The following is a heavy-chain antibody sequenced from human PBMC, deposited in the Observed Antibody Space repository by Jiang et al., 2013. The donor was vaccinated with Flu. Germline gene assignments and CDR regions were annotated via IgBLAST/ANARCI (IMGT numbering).Heavy chain of an antibody. J-gene: IGHJ6*02. Sequence: QLLESGGGVVQPGRPLRLSCAASGFTFSSYGMHWVRQAPGKGLEWVAVIWYDGSNKYYADSVKGRFTISRDNAKNSLYLQMNSLRAEDTAVYYCARVGSGSYGESYYYYYGMDVWGQGTTVTVSS. V-gene: IGHV3-33*01. CDR1: GFTFSSYG. CDR2: IWYDGSNK. D-gene: IGHD1-26*01. CDR3: ARVGSGSYGESYYYYYGMDV.